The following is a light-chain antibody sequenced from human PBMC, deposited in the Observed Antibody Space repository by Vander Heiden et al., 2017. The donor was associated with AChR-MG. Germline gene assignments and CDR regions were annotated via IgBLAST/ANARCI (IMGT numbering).Light chain of an antibody. CDR3: NSRESSGNNYV. V-gene: IGLV3-19*01. CDR1: SPRRYY. Sequence: SSELTQDPAVSVALGQTGRTTCQGDSPRRYYEGWYQQKPGQAPVLVMYGKNNRRSGVPDGFSGASSGNTASLTITGAQEEDEDDYYCNSRESSGNNYVFGTGTKVTVL. CDR2: GKN. J-gene: IGLJ1*01.